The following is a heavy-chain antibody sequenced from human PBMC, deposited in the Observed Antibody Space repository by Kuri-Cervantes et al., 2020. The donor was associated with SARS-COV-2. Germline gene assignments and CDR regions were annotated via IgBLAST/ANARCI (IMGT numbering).Heavy chain of an antibody. V-gene: IGHV3-21*01. CDR2: ISSSSSYI. CDR3: ANRGALSGSYYYYYYYYMDV. Sequence: GGSLRLSCAASGFTFSSYSMNWVRQAPGKGLEWVSSISSSSSYIYHADSVKGRFTISRDNSKNTLYLQMNSLRAEDTAVYYCANRGALSGSYYYYYYYYMDVWGKGTTVTVSS. CDR1: GFTFSSYS. J-gene: IGHJ6*03. D-gene: IGHD1-26*01.